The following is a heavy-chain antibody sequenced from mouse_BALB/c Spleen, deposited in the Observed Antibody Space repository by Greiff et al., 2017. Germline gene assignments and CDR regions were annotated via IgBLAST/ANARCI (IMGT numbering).Heavy chain of an antibody. J-gene: IGHJ1*01. CDR3: ARDYGYWYFDV. CDR2: ISSGGST. D-gene: IGHD1-1*01. Sequence: EVQGVESGGGLVKPGGSLKLSCAASGFTFSSYAMSWVRQTPEKRLEWVASISSGGSTYYPDSVKGRFTISRDNARNILYLQMSSLRSEDTAMYYCARDYGYWYFDVWGAGTTVTVSS. CDR1: GFTFSSYA. V-gene: IGHV5-6-5*01.